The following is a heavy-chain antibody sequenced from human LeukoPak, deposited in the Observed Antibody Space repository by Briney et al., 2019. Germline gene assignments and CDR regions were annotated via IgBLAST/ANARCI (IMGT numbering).Heavy chain of an antibody. CDR2: LNWNGGRP. V-gene: IGHV3-20*04. D-gene: IGHD6-6*01. Sequence: GGSLRLSCAASGFTFYDYGMSWVRQAPGKRLEWVSGLNWNGGRPGYADSVKGRFTISRDNAKNSLYLQMNSLRAEDTALYYCARESIASSPDDYYYYMDVWGKGTTVTVSS. CDR1: GFTFYDYG. CDR3: ARESIASSPDDYYYYMDV. J-gene: IGHJ6*03.